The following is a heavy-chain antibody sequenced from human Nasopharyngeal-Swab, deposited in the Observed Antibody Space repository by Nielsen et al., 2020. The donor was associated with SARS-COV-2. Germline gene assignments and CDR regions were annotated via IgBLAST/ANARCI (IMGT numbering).Heavy chain of an antibody. V-gene: IGHV3-23*01. CDR1: GLIFNNYA. CDR2: ISTDGQST. Sequence: GGSLRLSCAASGLIFNNYAMTWVRQGPDKGLECVASISTDGQSTLYAHSVKGRFAISRDNPKNTPFLQMNSLRPEDTALYYCAKAAPYYLDYWGRGTLVTVSS. CDR3: AKAAPYYLDY. J-gene: IGHJ4*01. D-gene: IGHD3-22*01.